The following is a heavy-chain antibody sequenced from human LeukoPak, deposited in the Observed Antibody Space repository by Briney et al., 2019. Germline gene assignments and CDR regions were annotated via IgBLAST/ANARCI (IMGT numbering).Heavy chain of an antibody. CDR3: AKDQYYYDSSDEDYYYGMDV. D-gene: IGHD3-22*01. J-gene: IGHJ6*02. Sequence: GGSLRLSCAASGFTFSDYYMSWIRQAPGKGLEWVSYISSSGSTIYYADSVKGRFTISRDNSKNTLYLQMNSLRAEDTAVYYCAKDQYYYDSSDEDYYYGMDVWGQGTTVTVSS. CDR1: GFTFSDYY. CDR2: ISSSGSTI. V-gene: IGHV3-11*04.